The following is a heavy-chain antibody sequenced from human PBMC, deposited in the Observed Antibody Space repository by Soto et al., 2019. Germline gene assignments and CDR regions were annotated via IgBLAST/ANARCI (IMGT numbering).Heavy chain of an antibody. Sequence: GSLRLSCAASGFTFSSYSMNWVRQAPGKGLEWVSSISSSSSYIYYADSVKGRFTISRDNAKNSLYLQMNSLRAEDTAVYYCARDLSDHYYYYGMDVWGQGTTVTVSS. CDR3: ARDLSDHYYYYGMDV. J-gene: IGHJ6*02. CDR2: ISSSSSYI. V-gene: IGHV3-21*01. CDR1: GFTFSSYS. D-gene: IGHD1-26*01.